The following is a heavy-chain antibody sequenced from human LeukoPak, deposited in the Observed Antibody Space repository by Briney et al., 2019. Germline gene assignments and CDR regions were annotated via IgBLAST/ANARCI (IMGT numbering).Heavy chain of an antibody. CDR1: GYTFTGYY. V-gene: IGHV1-2*02. Sequence: ASVKVSCKASGYTFTGYYMHWVRQVPGQGHELMGWINPNSGGTNYAQKFQGRVTMTRDTSISTGYMELSRLRSDDTAVYYCAGTRYSSGWYYFDYWGEGTLVT. J-gene: IGHJ4*02. D-gene: IGHD6-19*01. CDR3: AGTRYSSGWYYFDY. CDR2: INPNSGGT.